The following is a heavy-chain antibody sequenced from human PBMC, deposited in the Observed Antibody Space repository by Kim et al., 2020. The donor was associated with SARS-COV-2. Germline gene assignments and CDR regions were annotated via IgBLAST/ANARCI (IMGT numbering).Heavy chain of an antibody. CDR2: ISNSGSTK. CDR1: GFTFSDDY. J-gene: IGHJ5*02. V-gene: IGHV3-11*01. CDR3: ARAGIYFPVRNP. Sequence: GGSLRLSCAASGFTFSDDYMSWIRQAPGEGLEWVSYISNSGSTKYYTDSVKGRFTISRDNAKKSLYLQMNSLRVEDTAVYYCARAGIYFPVRNPWRQGIL. D-gene: IGHD3-10*01.